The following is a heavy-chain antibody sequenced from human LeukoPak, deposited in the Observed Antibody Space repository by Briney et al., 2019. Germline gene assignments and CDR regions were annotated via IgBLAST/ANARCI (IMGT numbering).Heavy chain of an antibody. Sequence: GASVKVSCKASGYTFTSYDINWVRQATGQGLEWMGWMNPNSGNTGYAQKFQGRVTVTRNTSISTAYMELSSLRSEDTAVYYCAREGKMITFGGVIVIREYYLDYWGQGTLVTVSS. V-gene: IGHV1-8*01. CDR3: AREGKMITFGGVIVIREYYLDY. J-gene: IGHJ4*02. CDR2: MNPNSGNT. D-gene: IGHD3-16*02. CDR1: GYTFTSYD.